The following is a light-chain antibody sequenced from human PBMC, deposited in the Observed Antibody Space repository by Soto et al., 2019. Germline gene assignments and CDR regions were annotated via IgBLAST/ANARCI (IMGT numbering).Light chain of an antibody. Sequence: QSVLTQPASVSGSPRQSITISCTGTSSDVGGYNYVTWYQHHPGKAPKLMIYDVSNRPSGVSNRFSGSKSGNTASLTISGLQADDEADYYCSSYTTSSTRVFGTGTKLTVL. CDR3: SSYTTSSTRV. CDR2: DVS. V-gene: IGLV2-14*01. J-gene: IGLJ1*01. CDR1: SSDVGGYNY.